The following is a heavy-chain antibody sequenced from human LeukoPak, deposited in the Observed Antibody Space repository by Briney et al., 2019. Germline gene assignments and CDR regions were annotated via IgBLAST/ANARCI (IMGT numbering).Heavy chain of an antibody. J-gene: IGHJ6*02. CDR1: GGTFISYA. V-gene: IGHV1-69*13. CDR2: IIPIFGTA. D-gene: IGHD3-22*01. CDR3: AWSSGYYYYYYYGMDV. Sequence: SVKVSCKASGGTFISYAISWVRQAPGQGLEWMGGIIPIFGTANYAQKFQGRVTITADESTSTAYMELSSLRSEDTAVYYCAWSSGYYYYYYYGMDVWGQGTTVTVSS.